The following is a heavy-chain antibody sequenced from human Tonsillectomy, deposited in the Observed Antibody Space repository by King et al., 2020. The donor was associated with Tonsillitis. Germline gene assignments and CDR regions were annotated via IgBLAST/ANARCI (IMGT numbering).Heavy chain of an antibody. D-gene: IGHD1-20*01. CDR2: IYYSGST. V-gene: IGHV4-59*08. J-gene: IGHJ6*03. CDR1: GGSISGYY. CDR3: ATYNWNYSYMDV. Sequence: QLQESGPGLVKPSETLSLTCTVSGGSISGYYWSWIRQPPGKGLEWFGYIYYSGSTNYTPSLQSRVIISVDTSKNLYALHLRSVTAADTAVYYCATYNWNYSYMDVWGKGTTVTVSS.